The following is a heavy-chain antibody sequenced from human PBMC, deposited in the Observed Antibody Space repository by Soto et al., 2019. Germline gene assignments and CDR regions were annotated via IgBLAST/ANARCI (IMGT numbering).Heavy chain of an antibody. J-gene: IGHJ5*02. V-gene: IGHV4-39*01. CDR2: IYYSGKT. CDR3: GRPCGIGVATPGP. D-gene: IGHD6-19*01. CDR1: GGSINSSTYY. Sequence: KLQESGPRLVKPSETLSLTCTVSGGSINSSTYYWGWIRQSPGKGLEWIGNIYYSGKTYYSPSLKSRVSISIDTSRNQFSLRLSSVTAADTAIYYCGRPCGIGVATPGPWGQGLLVTVSS.